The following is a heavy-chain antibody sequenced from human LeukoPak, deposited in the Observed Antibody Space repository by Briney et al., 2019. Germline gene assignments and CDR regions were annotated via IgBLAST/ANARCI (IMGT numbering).Heavy chain of an antibody. CDR1: GGSISSYY. CDR3: ATSHPYYDFWSGYYRRHDAFDI. Sequence: SETLSLTCTVSGGSISSYYWSWIRQPPGKGLEWIGYIYYSGSTNYNPSLKSRVTISVDTSKNQFSLKLSSVTAADTAVYYCATSHPYYDFWSGYYRRHDAFDIWGQGTMVTVSS. J-gene: IGHJ3*02. D-gene: IGHD3-3*01. CDR2: IYYSGST. V-gene: IGHV4-59*01.